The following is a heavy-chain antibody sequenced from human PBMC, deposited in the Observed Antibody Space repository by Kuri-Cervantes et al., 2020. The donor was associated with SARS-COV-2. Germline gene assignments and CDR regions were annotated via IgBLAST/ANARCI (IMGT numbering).Heavy chain of an antibody. V-gene: IGHV3-30*04. CDR2: ISFNGGDK. Sequence: GESLKISCAASGFTFSSYAMSWVRQAPGKGLEWVAVISFNGGDKYYSDSVKGRFTISRDNAKNSLYLQMNSLRAEDTAVYYCAREWSRYYDSSGYYYPKADAFDIWGQGTMVTVSS. D-gene: IGHD3-22*01. CDR3: AREWSRYYDSSGYYYPKADAFDI. J-gene: IGHJ3*02. CDR1: GFTFSSYA.